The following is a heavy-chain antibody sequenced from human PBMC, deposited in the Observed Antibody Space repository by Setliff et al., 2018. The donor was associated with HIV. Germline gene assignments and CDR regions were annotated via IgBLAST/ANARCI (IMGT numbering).Heavy chain of an antibody. V-gene: IGHV4-31*03. Sequence: SETLSLTCSVSGRSITTGGSYWNWIRQHPGKGLEWIGYIYHSGGTYYTPSLQSRVTMSLDTSKNQFSLKLSSVTAADTAVYYCVRERRRSPLSYGLDVWGQGTTVTVSS. CDR2: IYHSGGT. J-gene: IGHJ6*02. CDR3: VRERRRSPLSYGLDV. CDR1: GRSITTGGSY.